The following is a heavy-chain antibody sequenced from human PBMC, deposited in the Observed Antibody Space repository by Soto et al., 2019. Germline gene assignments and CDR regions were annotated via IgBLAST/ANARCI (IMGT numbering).Heavy chain of an antibody. V-gene: IGHV4-31*03. Sequence: SETLSLTCTVSGGSISSGGYYWSWIRQHPGKGLEWIGYIYYSGSTYYNPSLKSRVTISVDTSKSQFSLKLSSVTAADTAVYYCARVLGSDIVVVPAAHVMDVWGQGTTVTVSS. D-gene: IGHD2-2*01. CDR3: ARVLGSDIVVVPAAHVMDV. CDR1: GGSISSGGYY. J-gene: IGHJ6*02. CDR2: IYYSGST.